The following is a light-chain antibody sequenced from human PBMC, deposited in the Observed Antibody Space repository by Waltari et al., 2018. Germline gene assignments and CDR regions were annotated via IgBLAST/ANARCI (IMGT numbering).Light chain of an antibody. V-gene: IGKV4-1*01. CDR3: HQHYTTPWT. CDR1: QTGFYRDNKKNY. J-gene: IGKJ1*01. CDR2: WAS. Sequence: DIVMTQSPDSLAVSLGERATINCKSSQTGFYRDNKKNYLTWYQQKPGQPPKLLFSWASIRESGVPDRLSASGSGTDFTLTISSLQAEDVAVYYCHQHYTTPWTFGQGTKVEIK.